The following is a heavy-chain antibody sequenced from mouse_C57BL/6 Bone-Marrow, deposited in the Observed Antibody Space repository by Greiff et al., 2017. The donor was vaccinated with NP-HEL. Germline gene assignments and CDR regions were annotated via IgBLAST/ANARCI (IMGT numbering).Heavy chain of an antibody. V-gene: IGHV1-15*01. D-gene: IGHD2-1*01. CDR3: TREEGDLLPFDV. CDR1: GYTFTDYE. CDR2: IDPETGGT. J-gene: IGHJ1*03. Sequence: QVQLQQSGAELVRPGASVTLSCKASGYTFTDYEMHWVKQTPVHGLEWIGAIDPETGGTAYNQKFKGKAILTADKSSGTAYMELRSLTSEDSAVYYCTREEGDLLPFDVWGTGTTVTVSS.